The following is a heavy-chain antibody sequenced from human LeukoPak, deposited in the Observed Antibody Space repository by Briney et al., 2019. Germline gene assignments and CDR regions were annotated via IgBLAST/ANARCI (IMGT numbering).Heavy chain of an antibody. V-gene: IGHV4-34*01. J-gene: IGHJ4*02. Sequence: SETLSLTCAVYGGSFSGYYWSWIRQPPGKGLEWIGEINHSGSTNYNPSLKSRVTISVDTSKNQFSLKLSSVTAADTAVYYCARTFPGLKGFDYWGQGTLVSVSS. CDR2: INHSGST. CDR1: GGSFSGYY. D-gene: IGHD2/OR15-2a*01. CDR3: ARTFPGLKGFDY.